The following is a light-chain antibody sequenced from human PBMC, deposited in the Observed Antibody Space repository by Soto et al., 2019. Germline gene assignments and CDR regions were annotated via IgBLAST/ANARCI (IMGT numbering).Light chain of an antibody. CDR2: EVS. CDR1: SSDVGGYKY. J-gene: IGLJ1*01. Sequence: SVLTQPASVSGSPGQSITISCTGTSSDVGGYKYVSWYQQHPGKAPKVIIYEVSDRPSGISNRFSGSKSGNTASLTISGLQAEDEADYYCTSYTITSPYVFGTGTKVTVL. V-gene: IGLV2-14*01. CDR3: TSYTITSPYV.